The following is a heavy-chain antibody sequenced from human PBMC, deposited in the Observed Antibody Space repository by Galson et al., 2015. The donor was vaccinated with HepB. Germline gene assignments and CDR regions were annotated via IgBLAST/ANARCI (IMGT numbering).Heavy chain of an antibody. CDR2: INPSGGRT. D-gene: IGHD2-2*01. Sequence: SCKASGYTFSTYYIHWVRQAPGQGLEWMGIINPSGGRTTYAQKFQDRVTMTRDTSTSTVYMGLSSLRSEDTAVYYCATIRVGYCITTSCKADDFDIWGQGTMVTVSS. V-gene: IGHV1-46*01. J-gene: IGHJ3*02. CDR3: ATIRVGYCITTSCKADDFDI. CDR1: GYTFSTYY.